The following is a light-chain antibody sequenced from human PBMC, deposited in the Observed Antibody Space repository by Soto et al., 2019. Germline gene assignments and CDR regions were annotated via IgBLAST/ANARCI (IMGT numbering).Light chain of an antibody. CDR1: SSDVGGYKY. CDR2: DVS. J-gene: IGLJ2*01. Sequence: QSALTQPASVSGSPGQSITISCTGTSSDVGGYKYVSWHQQHPGKAPKLMIYDVSNRPSGVSNRFSGSKSGNTASLTISGLQAEDEADYYCGSYTTSSTLVVIGGGTKLTVL. CDR3: GSYTTSSTLVV. V-gene: IGLV2-14*01.